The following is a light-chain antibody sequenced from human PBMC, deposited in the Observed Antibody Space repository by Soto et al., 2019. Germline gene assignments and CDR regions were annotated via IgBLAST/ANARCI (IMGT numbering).Light chain of an antibody. CDR1: QSVSTN. J-gene: IGKJ1*01. CDR2: GAS. Sequence: EIVMTQSPATLSVSPGERASLSCRASQSVSTNLAWYQQKPGQAPRLLIYGASNRATGIPDRFSGSGSGTDFTLTISRLEPEDFAVYYCHQYGSSSWTVGQGTKVDIK. CDR3: HQYGSSSWT. V-gene: IGKV3-20*01.